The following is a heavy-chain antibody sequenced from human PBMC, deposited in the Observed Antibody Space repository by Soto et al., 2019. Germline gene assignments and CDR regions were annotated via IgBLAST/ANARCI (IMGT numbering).Heavy chain of an antibody. V-gene: IGHV4-30-2*01. CDR2: IYHSGST. Sequence: QLQLQESGSGLVKPSQTLSLTCAVSGGSISSGGYSWSWIRQPPGKGLEWIGYIYHSGSTYYNPSRKTRVTIPVDRSKNRFSLKLSSVTAADTAVYYCARGQVVAAHHWGQGTLVTVSS. CDR3: ARGQVVAAHH. CDR1: GGSISSGGYS. J-gene: IGHJ5*02. D-gene: IGHD2-15*01.